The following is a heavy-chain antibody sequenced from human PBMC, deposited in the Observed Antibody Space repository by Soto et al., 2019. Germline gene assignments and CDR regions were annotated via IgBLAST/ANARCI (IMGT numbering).Heavy chain of an antibody. CDR1: GGSISGSYYY. CDR2: VFDTGFT. V-gene: IGHV4-39*01. CDR3: AASQKGYNRNYFDH. Sequence: QLQLQQSGPGLVKPSETLSLTCAVSGGSISGSYYYGGWLRQSPGKRPEWIGSVFDTGFTSYNPSLESPVSVSVDTSKNQFSLQVSGVAPAATAVYYCAASQKGYNRNYFDHLSQGALVNVSS. D-gene: IGHD1-20*01. J-gene: IGHJ4*02.